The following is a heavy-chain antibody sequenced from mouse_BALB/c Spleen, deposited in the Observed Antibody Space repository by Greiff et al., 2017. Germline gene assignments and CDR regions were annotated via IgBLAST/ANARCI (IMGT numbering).Heavy chain of an antibody. V-gene: IGHV5-9*03. J-gene: IGHJ1*01. CDR2: ISSGGGNT. CDR3: ARSPYYGSSSWYFDV. D-gene: IGHD1-1*01. CDR1: GFTFSSYT. Sequence: EVQLVESGGGLVKPGGSLKLSCAASGFTFSSYTMSWVRQTPEKRLEWVATISSGGGNTYYPDSVKGRFTISRDNAKNNLYLQMSSLRSEDTALYYCARSPYYGSSSWYFDVWGAGTTVTVSS.